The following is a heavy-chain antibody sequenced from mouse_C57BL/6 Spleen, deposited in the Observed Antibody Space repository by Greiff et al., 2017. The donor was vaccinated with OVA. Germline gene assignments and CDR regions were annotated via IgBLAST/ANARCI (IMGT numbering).Heavy chain of an antibody. CDR1: GYTFTSYV. CDR2: IYPYNDGT. V-gene: IGHV1-14*01. J-gene: IGHJ1*03. Sequence: VQLKQSGPELVKPGASVKMSCKASGYTFTSYVMHWVKQKPGQGLEWIGYIYPYNDGTKYNEKFKGKATLTSDKSSSTAYMELSSLTSEDSAVYYCARTGYYGSDWYFDVWGTGTTVTVSS. D-gene: IGHD1-1*01. CDR3: ARTGYYGSDWYFDV.